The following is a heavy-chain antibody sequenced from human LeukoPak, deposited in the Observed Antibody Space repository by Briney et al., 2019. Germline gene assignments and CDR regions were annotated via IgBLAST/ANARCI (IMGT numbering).Heavy chain of an antibody. J-gene: IGHJ6*03. CDR2: IIPIFGTA. Sequence: GASVKVSCKASGGTFSSYAISWVRQAPGQGLEWMGGIIPIFGTANYARKFQGRVTITTDESTSTAYMELSSLRSEDTAVYYCAANEGGSGRPIGYYYYYYMDVWGKGTTVTVSS. D-gene: IGHD6-19*01. CDR3: AANEGGSGRPIGYYYYYYMDV. CDR1: GGTFSSYA. V-gene: IGHV1-69*05.